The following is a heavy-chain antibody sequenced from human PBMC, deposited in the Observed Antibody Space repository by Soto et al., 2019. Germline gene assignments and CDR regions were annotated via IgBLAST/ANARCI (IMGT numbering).Heavy chain of an antibody. Sequence: QVQLVQSGAEVKKPGSSVKVSCKASGGTFSTYAISWVRQAPGQGLEWMGRTIPLVGITNYARKFQGRVTITADKSTSTAYMELSSPRSEDTALYYCASGTAADPRFDPWGQGTLVTVSS. CDR1: GGTFSTYA. D-gene: IGHD2-2*01. CDR3: ASGTAADPRFDP. J-gene: IGHJ5*02. V-gene: IGHV1-69*02. CDR2: TIPLVGIT.